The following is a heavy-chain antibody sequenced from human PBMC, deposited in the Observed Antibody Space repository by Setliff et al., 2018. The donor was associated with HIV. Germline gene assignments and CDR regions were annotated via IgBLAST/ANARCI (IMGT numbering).Heavy chain of an antibody. D-gene: IGHD3-22*01. CDR3: TTTDPYYYDSSGYYKPRYYYYLGV. CDR2: IWYDGSNK. CDR1: GFTFSSYG. Sequence: LRLSCAASGFTFSSYGMHWVRQAPGKGLEWVAVIWYDGSNKYYADSVKGRFTISRDNSKNTLYLQMNSLRAEDTAVYFCTTTDPYYYDSSGYYKPRYYYYLGVWGKGTTVTVSS. V-gene: IGHV3-33*01. J-gene: IGHJ6*03.